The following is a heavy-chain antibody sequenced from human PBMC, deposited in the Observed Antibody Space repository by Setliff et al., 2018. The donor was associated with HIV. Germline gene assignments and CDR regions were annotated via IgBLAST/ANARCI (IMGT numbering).Heavy chain of an antibody. J-gene: IGHJ4*02. CDR2: ISNSSGHT. CDR1: GFTFSDYF. V-gene: IGHV3-11*05. CDR3: ARDRGGNSGGFYDPPLDV. Sequence: LRLYCAASGFTFSDYFMAWVRQTPVKGLEWISYISNSSGHTVYEDSVKGRFTITRDNAKKSLYLEMNSLRAEDTAVYYCARDRGGNSGGFYDPPLDVWGLGTLVTVSS. D-gene: IGHD1-26*01.